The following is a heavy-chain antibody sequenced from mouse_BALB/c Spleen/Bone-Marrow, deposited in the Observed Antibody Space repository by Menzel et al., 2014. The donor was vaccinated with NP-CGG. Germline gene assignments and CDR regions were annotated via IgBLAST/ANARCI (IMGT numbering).Heavy chain of an antibody. CDR3: TRTYSFDY. Sequence: EVKLVESGAELVRPGALVKLSCKASGFNIKDYYMHWVKQRPEQGLEWIGWIDPENGNTIYDPKFQGKASITADTSSNTAYLQLSSPTSEDTAVYYCTRTYSFDYWGQGTTLTVSS. CDR2: IDPENGNT. V-gene: IGHV14-1*02. CDR1: GFNIKDYY. J-gene: IGHJ2*01.